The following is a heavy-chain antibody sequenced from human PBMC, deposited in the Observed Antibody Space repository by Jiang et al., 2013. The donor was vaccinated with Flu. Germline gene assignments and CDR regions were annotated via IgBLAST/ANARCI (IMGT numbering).Heavy chain of an antibody. Sequence: SGFTFGDYAMSWFRQAPGKGLEWVGFIRSKAYGGTTEXVSASVKGRFTISRDDSKSIAYLQMNSLKTEDTAVYYCTRFGSYCGGDCYSQHWGQGTLVTVSS. V-gene: IGHV3-49*03. CDR2: IRSKAYGGTT. J-gene: IGHJ1*01. CDR1: GFTFGDYA. D-gene: IGHD2-21*01. CDR3: TRFGSYCGGDCYSQH.